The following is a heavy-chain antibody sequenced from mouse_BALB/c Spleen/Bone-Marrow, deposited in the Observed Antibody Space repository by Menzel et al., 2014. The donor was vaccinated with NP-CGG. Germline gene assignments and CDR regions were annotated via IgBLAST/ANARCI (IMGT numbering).Heavy chain of an antibody. Sequence: VQLQQSGAELVKPGASVKLSCTASGFNIKDTYMHWVKQRPEQSLEWIGRIDPANGNTKYDPKFQGKTSVTADTSSNTAYLQLSSLTSEDTAVYYCASYDYGYYFDYWSQGTTLTVSS. V-gene: IGHV14-3*02. D-gene: IGHD2-4*01. CDR2: IDPANGNT. J-gene: IGHJ2*01. CDR1: GFNIKDTY. CDR3: ASYDYGYYFDY.